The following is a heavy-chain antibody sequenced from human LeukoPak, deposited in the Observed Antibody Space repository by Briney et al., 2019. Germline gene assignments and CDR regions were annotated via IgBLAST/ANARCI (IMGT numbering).Heavy chain of an antibody. J-gene: IGHJ5*02. V-gene: IGHV3-23*01. CDR3: ANSGTATTSIP. CDR1: GFTFSSYA. D-gene: IGHD4-17*01. CDR2: ISGSGGST. Sequence: GGSLRLSCAASGFTFSSYAMSWVRQAPGKGLEWVSAISGSGGSTYYADSVKGRFTISRDNSKNTLYLQMNSLRAEDTAVYYCANSGTATTSIPWGQGTLVTVSS.